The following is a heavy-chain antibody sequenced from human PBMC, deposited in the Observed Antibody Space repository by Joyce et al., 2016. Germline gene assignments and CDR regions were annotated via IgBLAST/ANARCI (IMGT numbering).Heavy chain of an antibody. CDR1: GDSISSAGYY. V-gene: IGHV4-31*03. CDR2: IFYSGST. J-gene: IGHJ4*02. CDR3: ARGVSWQWLALGYYFDS. Sequence: QVQLKESGPGLVKPSQTLSLTCTVSGDSISSAGYYWSRIRQHPGKGLEWIGYIFYSGSTYYNASLKSRVTISIDTSNDQFFLRLNSVTAADTAVYYCARGVSWQWLALGYYFDSWGQGTLVTVSS. D-gene: IGHD6-19*01.